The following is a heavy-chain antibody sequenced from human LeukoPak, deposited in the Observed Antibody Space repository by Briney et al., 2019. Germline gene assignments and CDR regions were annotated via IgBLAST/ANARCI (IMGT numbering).Heavy chain of an antibody. J-gene: IGHJ4*02. CDR2: IIPIFGIA. CDR3: ARARDYFDY. CDR1: GGTFSSYA. Sequence: ASVKVSCKASGGTFSSYAISWVRQAPGQGLEWMGRIIPIFGIANYAQKFQGRVTITADKSASTAYMELSSLRSEDTAVYYCARARDYFDYWGQGTLVTVSS. V-gene: IGHV1-69*04.